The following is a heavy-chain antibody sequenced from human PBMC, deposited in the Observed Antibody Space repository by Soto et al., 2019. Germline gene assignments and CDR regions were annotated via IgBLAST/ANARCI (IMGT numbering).Heavy chain of an antibody. D-gene: IGHD6-13*01. J-gene: IGHJ4*02. V-gene: IGHV3-48*03. CDR1: GFTFSSYE. Sequence: GGSLRLSCAASGFTFSSYEMNWVRQAPGKGLEWVSYISSSGTTIYYTDSVKGRFTISRDNAKKSLYLQMNSLRAEDTAVYYCVRFGGAAAGPGDYWGQGTLVTVSS. CDR3: VRFGGAAAGPGDY. CDR2: ISSSGTTI.